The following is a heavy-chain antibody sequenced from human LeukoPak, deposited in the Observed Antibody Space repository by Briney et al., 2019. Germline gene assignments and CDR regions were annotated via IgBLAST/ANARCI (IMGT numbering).Heavy chain of an antibody. Sequence: PGGSLRLSCAASGFSFSSYWMHWVRQAPGKGLVWVSRINSNGRSTSYADSVKGRFTISRDNAKNTLYLEMNNLRAEDTAVYYCTRDVWGDRDNYLDCWGQGTLVTVSS. CDR2: INSNGRST. D-gene: IGHD2-8*01. J-gene: IGHJ4*02. CDR1: GFSFSSYW. CDR3: TRDVWGDRDNYLDC. V-gene: IGHV3-74*01.